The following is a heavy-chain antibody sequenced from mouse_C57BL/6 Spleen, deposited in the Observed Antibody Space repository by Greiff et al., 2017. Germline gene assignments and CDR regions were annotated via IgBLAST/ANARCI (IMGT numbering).Heavy chain of an antibody. Sequence: QVQLQQSGPGLVQPSQSLSITCTVSGFSLTSYGVHWVRQSPGKGLEWLGVIWRGGSTDYNAAFMSRLSITKDNSTSQVFFKMNSLQADETAIYYWAKKRAHYYGNSLYAMDYWGQGTSVTVSS. CDR3: AKKRAHYYGNSLYAMDY. D-gene: IGHD2-1*01. J-gene: IGHJ4*01. CDR2: IWRGGST. V-gene: IGHV2-5*01. CDR1: GFSLTSYG.